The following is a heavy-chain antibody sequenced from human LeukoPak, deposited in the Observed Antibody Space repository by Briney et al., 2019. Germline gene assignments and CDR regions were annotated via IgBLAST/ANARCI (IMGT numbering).Heavy chain of an antibody. CDR2: MNPNSGNT. Sequence: GASVKVSCKASGYTFTGYYMHWVRQATGQGLEWMGWMNPNSGNTGYAQKFQGRVTMTRNTSISTAYMELSSLRSEDTAVYYCARVTAYSSSWYLGYWGQGTLVTVSS. J-gene: IGHJ4*02. D-gene: IGHD6-13*01. V-gene: IGHV1-8*02. CDR1: GYTFTGYY. CDR3: ARVTAYSSSWYLGY.